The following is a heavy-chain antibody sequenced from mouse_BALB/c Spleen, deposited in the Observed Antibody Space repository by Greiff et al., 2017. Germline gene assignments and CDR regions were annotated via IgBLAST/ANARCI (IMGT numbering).Heavy chain of an antibody. J-gene: IGHJ1*01. D-gene: IGHD2-3*01. CDR2: ISSGGST. CDR1: GFTFSSYA. Sequence: VQLKESGGGLVKPGGSLKLSCAASGFTFSSYAMSWVRQTPEKRLEWVASISSGGSTYYPDSVKGRFTISRDNARNILYLQMSSLRSEDTAMYYCARGEGWLLRYFDVWGAGTTVTVSS. V-gene: IGHV5-6-5*01. CDR3: ARGEGWLLRYFDV.